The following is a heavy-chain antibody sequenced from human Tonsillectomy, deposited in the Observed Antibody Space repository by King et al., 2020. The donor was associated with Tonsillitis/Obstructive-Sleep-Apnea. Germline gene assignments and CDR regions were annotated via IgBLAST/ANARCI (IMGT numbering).Heavy chain of an antibody. J-gene: IGHJ4*02. CDR1: GFIFSSYA. D-gene: IGHD3-9*01. CDR3: ATDRTPYDILTGPDS. Sequence: VQLVESGGGVVQPGRSLRLSCTASGFIFSSYAINWVRQVPGKGLEWVAIISYEGSYKYYGDSVKGRFTISRDNSKNTLYLQMNSLRAEDTAFYFCATDRTPYDILTGPDSWGQGTLLTVSS. V-gene: IGHV3-30*04. CDR2: ISYEGSYK.